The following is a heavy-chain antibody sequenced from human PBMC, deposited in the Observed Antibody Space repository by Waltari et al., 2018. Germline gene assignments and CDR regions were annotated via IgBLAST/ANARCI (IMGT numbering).Heavy chain of an antibody. J-gene: IGHJ5*02. Sequence: QLQLQESGPGLVKPSETLSLTCTVSGGSISSRSYYWGWIRQPPGKGLEWIGSIYYSGSTYYNPSLKSRVTISVDTSKNQFSLKLSSVTAADTAVYYCARGLGLTTVTTTEAYNWFDPWGQGTLVTVSS. CDR3: ARGLGLTTVTTTEAYNWFDP. D-gene: IGHD4-17*01. CDR1: GGSISSRSYY. CDR2: IYYSGST. V-gene: IGHV4-39*07.